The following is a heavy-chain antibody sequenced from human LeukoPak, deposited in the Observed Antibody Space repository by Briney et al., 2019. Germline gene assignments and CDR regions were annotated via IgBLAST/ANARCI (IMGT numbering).Heavy chain of an antibody. Sequence: GGSLRLSCAASGFTFDDYAMHWVRQAPGKGLEWVSLISGDGNRKYYADSVKGRFTISRDNSKNSLYLQMNSLRTEDTALYYCVKENHYYGSGGFGWFDPWGQGTLVTVSS. V-gene: IGHV3-43*02. CDR1: GFTFDDYA. J-gene: IGHJ5*02. CDR3: VKENHYYGSGGFGWFDP. CDR2: ISGDGNRK. D-gene: IGHD3-10*01.